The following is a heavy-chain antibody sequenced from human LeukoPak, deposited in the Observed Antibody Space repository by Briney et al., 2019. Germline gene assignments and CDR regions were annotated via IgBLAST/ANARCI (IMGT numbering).Heavy chain of an antibody. J-gene: IGHJ6*02. Sequence: GGSLRLSCAASGFTFSTYAMSWVRQAPGKGLEWVSVISGSGGSTYYADSVKGRFTISRDNSKNTLYLQMNSLRAEDTAVYYCAKDLTYYYGMDVWGQGTTVTVSS. V-gene: IGHV3-23*01. CDR1: GFTFSTYA. CDR3: AKDLTYYYGMDV. CDR2: ISGSGGST. D-gene: IGHD3-16*01.